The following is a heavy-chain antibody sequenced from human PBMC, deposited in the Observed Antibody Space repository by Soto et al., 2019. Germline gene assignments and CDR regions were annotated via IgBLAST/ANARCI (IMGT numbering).Heavy chain of an antibody. J-gene: IGHJ6*02. CDR2: IYDNGTT. Sequence: GGSLRLSCAASGLTVSNAYMAWVRQAPGMGLEWVSVIYDNGTTYYADSVKGRFTISRDTSTNTLSLQMDSLRAEDTAVYYCVRPLPSGRNYGLDVWGQGTTVTVSS. CDR1: GLTVSNAY. D-gene: IGHD3-10*01. CDR3: VRPLPSGRNYGLDV. V-gene: IGHV3-53*01.